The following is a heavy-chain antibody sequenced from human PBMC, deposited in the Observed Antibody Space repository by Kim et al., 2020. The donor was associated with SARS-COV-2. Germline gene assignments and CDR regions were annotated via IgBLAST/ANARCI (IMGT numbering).Heavy chain of an antibody. CDR3: AHAKGESFYDWTWNWYFDV. D-gene: IGHD3-16*01. Sequence: SGPTLVKPTETLTLTCSYSGFSFDITGVGVGWIRQPPGKALECLALIYWDDDIHYSPSLQSRLTITKDTSKNQVVLTMTDMNPADTATYYCAHAKGESFYDWTWNWYFDVWGRGTPVTVSS. J-gene: IGHJ2*01. CDR2: IYWDDDI. CDR1: GFSFDITGVG. V-gene: IGHV2-5*02.